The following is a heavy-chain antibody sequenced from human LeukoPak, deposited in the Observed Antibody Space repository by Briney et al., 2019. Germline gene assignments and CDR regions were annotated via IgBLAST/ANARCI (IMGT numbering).Heavy chain of an antibody. V-gene: IGHV3-53*01. J-gene: IGHJ4*02. D-gene: IGHD3-3*01. CDR3: TRGIAVPGVVRNHFDY. CDR2: IFSSGNT. Sequence: PGGSLRLSCAASGFTVSNSCVSWVRQAPGKGLEWVSVIFSSGNTYYADSVKGRFTLSRDNSKNTLYLHMNSLRADDTAVYYCTRGIAVPGVVRNHFDYWGQGTQVTVSS. CDR1: GFTVSNSC.